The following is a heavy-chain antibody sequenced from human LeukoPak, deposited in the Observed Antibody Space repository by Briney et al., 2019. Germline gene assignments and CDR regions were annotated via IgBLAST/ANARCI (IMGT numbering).Heavy chain of an antibody. CDR3: ARDGVDYDSSGYYYYFDY. J-gene: IGHJ4*02. CDR2: MNPNSGNT. Sequence: ASVKVSCKASGYTFTSYDINWVRQATGQGLEWMGWMNPNSGNTGYAQKFQGRVTMTRNTSISTAYMELSSLRSDDTAVYYCARDGVDYDSSGYYYYFDYWGQGTLVTVSS. D-gene: IGHD3-22*01. V-gene: IGHV1-8*01. CDR1: GYTFTSYD.